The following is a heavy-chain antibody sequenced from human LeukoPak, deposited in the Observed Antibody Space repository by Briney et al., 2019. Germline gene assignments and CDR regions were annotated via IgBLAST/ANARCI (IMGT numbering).Heavy chain of an antibody. D-gene: IGHD1-14*01. CDR3: AKDRTAYPPLNDY. V-gene: IGHV3-23*01. Sequence: PGGSLRLSCAASGFSFTSYAMSWVRQAPGKGLEWVSAISGSGGSTYYADSVKGRFTISRDNSKNTLYLQMNSLRAEDTAVYYCAKDRTAYPPLNDYWGQGTLVTVSS. CDR2: ISGSGGST. J-gene: IGHJ4*02. CDR1: GFSFTSYA.